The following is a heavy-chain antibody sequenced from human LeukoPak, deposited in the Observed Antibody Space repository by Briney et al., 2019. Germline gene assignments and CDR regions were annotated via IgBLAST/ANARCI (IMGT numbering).Heavy chain of an antibody. CDR1: AYTFTTYG. CDR3: ARVMHWDKVMARGRGIDV. CDR2: INPYNGDT. D-gene: IGHD5-18*01. J-gene: IGHJ6*02. V-gene: IGHV1-18*01. Sequence: ASVKVSCKASAYTFTTYGISWVRQAPGQGLEWMGWINPYNGDTNYAQKLQGRVTMTTDTSTSTAYMELRSLRSDDTAVYYCARVMHWDKVMARGRGIDVWGQGTTVTVSS.